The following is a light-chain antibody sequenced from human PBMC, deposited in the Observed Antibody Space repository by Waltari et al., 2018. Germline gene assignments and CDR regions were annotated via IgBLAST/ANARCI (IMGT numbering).Light chain of an antibody. J-gene: IGLJ1*01. Sequence: QSALTQPHSVSGSPGQSVTISCTGTSSDVGGYNYVSWYQQNPGKAPKLMIYDVSKRPSGVPDRFSGSKSGNTASLTISGLQAEDEADYYCCSYAGSYTNVFGTGTKVTVL. CDR2: DVS. CDR3: CSYAGSYTNV. CDR1: SSDVGGYNY. V-gene: IGLV2-11*01.